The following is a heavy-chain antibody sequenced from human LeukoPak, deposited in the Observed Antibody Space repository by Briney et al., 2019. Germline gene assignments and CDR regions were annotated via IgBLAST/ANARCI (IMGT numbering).Heavy chain of an antibody. CDR2: IYPCDSDA. V-gene: IGHV5-51*01. CDR3: ARRRDLYSGSYYPFDY. D-gene: IGHD1-26*01. J-gene: IGHJ4*02. Sequence: GESLKISFKGSGYSFTSYLIGWVRQMPGKGLKWMGIIYPCDSDARYSPSFQGQVTISADKSISTAYLQWSSLKPSDTAMYYCARRRDLYSGSYYPFDYWGQGPLVTVSS. CDR1: GYSFTSYL.